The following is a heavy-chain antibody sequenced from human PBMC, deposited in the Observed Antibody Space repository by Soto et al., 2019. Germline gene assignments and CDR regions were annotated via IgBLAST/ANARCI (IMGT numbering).Heavy chain of an antibody. CDR1: GASVGGHY. Sequence: QVQLQESGPGLVKPSETLSLTCQVSGASVGGHYWSWIRQPPGKGLEWIGFVVYTGSTKTNPFLTSRVTSAIDTPNNQSSLRLRSVTAADTAVYFGARRNSFDSSGYNHFDYWGQGILVTVSS. J-gene: IGHJ4*02. CDR2: VVYTGST. D-gene: IGHD3-22*01. CDR3: ARRNSFDSSGYNHFDY. V-gene: IGHV4-59*02.